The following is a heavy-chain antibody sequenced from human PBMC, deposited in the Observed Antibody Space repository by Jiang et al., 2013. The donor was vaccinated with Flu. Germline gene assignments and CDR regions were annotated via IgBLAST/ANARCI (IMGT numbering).Heavy chain of an antibody. CDR1: GGSISSSHW. V-gene: IGHV4-4*02. D-gene: IGHD3-16*01. CDR2: IYHTGNT. J-gene: IGHJ6*02. CDR3: ARDKGVPVYGMDV. Sequence: GLVKPSGTLSLTCAVSGGSISSSHWWTWVRQPPGKGLEWIGEIYHTGNTNYNPSLQSRVTMSVDKSANQFSLKLTSVTAGDTAIYYCARDKGVPVYGMDVWGQGTTVTVSS.